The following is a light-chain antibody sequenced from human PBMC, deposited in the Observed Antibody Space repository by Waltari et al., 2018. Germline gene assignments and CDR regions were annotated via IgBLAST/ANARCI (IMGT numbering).Light chain of an antibody. Sequence: DIQMTQSPSTLSASVGDRVTIPCRASQNISPWLAWHQQKPGKAARLLIYKTSSLESGVPSRFSGSGSGTEFTLTISSLQPDDFATYYCQHYKTSFRTFGQGTRVEIK. J-gene: IGKJ1*01. CDR1: QNISPW. CDR2: KTS. CDR3: QHYKTSFRT. V-gene: IGKV1-5*03.